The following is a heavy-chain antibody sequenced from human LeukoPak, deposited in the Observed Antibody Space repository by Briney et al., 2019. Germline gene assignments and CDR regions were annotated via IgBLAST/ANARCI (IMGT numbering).Heavy chain of an antibody. J-gene: IGHJ3*02. CDR3: AKDSSATVTNAGFDAFDI. Sequence: GGSLRLSCAASGFSFDDYAMHWVRQAPGKGLEWVSAISWNSGSIGYADSVKGRFTISRDNAKNSLYLQMNSLRAEDMAVYYCAKDSSATVTNAGFDAFDIWGQGTTVTVSS. D-gene: IGHD4-17*01. CDR1: GFSFDDYA. CDR2: ISWNSGSI. V-gene: IGHV3-9*03.